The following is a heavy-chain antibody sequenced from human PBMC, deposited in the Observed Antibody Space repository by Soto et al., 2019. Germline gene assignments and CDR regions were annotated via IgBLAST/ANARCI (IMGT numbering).Heavy chain of an antibody. V-gene: IGHV4-34*01. CDR2: INHSGST. J-gene: IGHJ4*02. CDR3: TRHEGGAAADRPLDY. Sequence: SETLSLTCAVYGGSFSGYYWSWIRQPPGKGLEWIGEINHSGSTNYNPALKSRVTMSVDTYTNQFSLKMNAVTAADTAVYYCTRHEGGAAADRPLDYWGQGTLVTVSS. D-gene: IGHD6-13*01. CDR1: GGSFSGYY.